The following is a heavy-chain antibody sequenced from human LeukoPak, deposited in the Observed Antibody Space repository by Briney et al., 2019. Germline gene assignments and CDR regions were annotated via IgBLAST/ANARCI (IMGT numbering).Heavy chain of an antibody. CDR1: GYTFTGYY. Sequence: ASVKVSCKASGYTFTGYYMHWVRQAPGQGLEWMGWINPNSGGTNYAQKFQGRVTMTEDTSTDTAYMELSSLRSEDTAVYYCATDPRIAAAGTYAFDIWGQGTMVTVSS. CDR3: ATDPRIAAAGTYAFDI. CDR2: INPNSGGT. V-gene: IGHV1-2*02. J-gene: IGHJ3*02. D-gene: IGHD6-13*01.